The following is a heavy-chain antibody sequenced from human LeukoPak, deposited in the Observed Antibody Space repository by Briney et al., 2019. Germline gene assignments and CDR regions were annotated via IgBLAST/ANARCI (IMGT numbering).Heavy chain of an antibody. CDR2: TSSNGDNT. D-gene: IGHD6-13*01. Sequence: GGSLRLSCSASGFTFSSYAMHWVRQAPGKGLEYVSATSSNGDNTYYADSVKARFTISRDNSKNTLYLQVSSLRAEDTAVYYCVKDPSSSWYFGYFDYWGQGTLVTVSS. J-gene: IGHJ4*02. CDR1: GFTFSSYA. V-gene: IGHV3-64D*06. CDR3: VKDPSSSWYFGYFDY.